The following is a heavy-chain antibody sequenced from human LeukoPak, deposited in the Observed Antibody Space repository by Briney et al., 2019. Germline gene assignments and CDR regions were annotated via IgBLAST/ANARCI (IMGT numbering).Heavy chain of an antibody. CDR2: IYYTGST. D-gene: IGHD7-27*01. J-gene: IGHJ4*02. CDR1: GGSISDYY. Sequence: SQTLSLTCTVSGGSISDYYWSWIRQSPGKGLEWIGYIYYTGSTSYNPSLRSRVTMSADTSKNQFSLKLSSVTAADTAVYYCASRKLGNDYWGQGTLVTVSS. CDR3: ASRKLGNDY. V-gene: IGHV4-59*01.